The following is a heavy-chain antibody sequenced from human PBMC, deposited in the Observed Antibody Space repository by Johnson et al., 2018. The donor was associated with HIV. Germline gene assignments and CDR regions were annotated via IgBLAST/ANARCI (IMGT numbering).Heavy chain of an antibody. CDR2: IWYDGSNK. Sequence: QVQLVESGGGLVQPGGSLRLSCAASGFTFSSYGMHWVRQAPGKGLEWVAVIWYDGSNKYYADSVKGRFTISRDNSKNTLYLQMNRLRAEDTAVYYCARGRGPRGAFDIWGKGTMVTVSS. D-gene: IGHD3-16*01. CDR3: ARGRGPRGAFDI. V-gene: IGHV3-33*08. CDR1: GFTFSSYG. J-gene: IGHJ3*02.